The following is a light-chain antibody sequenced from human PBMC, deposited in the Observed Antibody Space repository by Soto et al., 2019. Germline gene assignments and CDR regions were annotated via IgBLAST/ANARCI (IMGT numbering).Light chain of an antibody. CDR2: GVT. CDR3: SSYSTNYFYG. Sequence: SVLTQPACVSGSPGQTLTISCTGTTSDIGFYDYVSWYQQYSGKAPKLLMYGVTIRPSGISNRFSGSKSGSTASLTISGLRDEDEADYYCSSYSTNYFYGFWSGTSITVL. J-gene: IGLJ1*01. V-gene: IGLV2-14*01. CDR1: TSDIGFYDY.